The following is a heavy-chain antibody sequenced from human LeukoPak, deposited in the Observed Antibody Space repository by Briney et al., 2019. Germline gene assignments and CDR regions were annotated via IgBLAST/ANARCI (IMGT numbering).Heavy chain of an antibody. D-gene: IGHD2-2*02. V-gene: IGHV3-30-3*01. Sequence: HPGRSLRLSRAASGFTFSSYAMHWVRQAPGKGLEWVAVISYDGSNKYYADSVKGRFTISRDNSKNTLYLQMNSLGAEDTAVYYCASPYCSSTSCYNYYYYYYMDVWGQGTTVTVSS. CDR1: GFTFSSYA. CDR2: ISYDGSNK. CDR3: ASPYCSSTSCYNYYYYYYMDV. J-gene: IGHJ6*03.